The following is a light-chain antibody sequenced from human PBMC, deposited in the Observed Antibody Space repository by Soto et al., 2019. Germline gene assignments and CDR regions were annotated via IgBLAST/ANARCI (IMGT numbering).Light chain of an antibody. CDR3: QQSYMDPIT. J-gene: IGKJ5*01. V-gene: IGKV1-39*01. CDR2: DAS. CDR1: QAISSY. Sequence: IQLTQSPSSLSAAVGDRVIITCRASQAISSYLAWYQQKPGKAPNLLIYDASRLQSGVPSRFSGSGGGTDFTLSISSVQPEDFATYFCQQSYMDPITFGQGTRLEIK.